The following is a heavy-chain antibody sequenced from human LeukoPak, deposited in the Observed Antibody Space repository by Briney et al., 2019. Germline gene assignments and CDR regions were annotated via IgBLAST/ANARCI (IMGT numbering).Heavy chain of an antibody. CDR2: MSGRGVST. CDR3: AKDCNGGNCYIDY. V-gene: IGHV3-23*01. J-gene: IGHJ4*02. D-gene: IGHD2-15*01. Sequence: PGGSLRLSCAASGFTFTNYAMSGVRQAPGKGLEWVSGMSGRGVSTYYADSVKGRFTISSDNSKNTLYLQMNSLRAEDTAIYYCAKDCNGGNCYIDYWGQGTLVTVAS. CDR1: GFTFTNYA.